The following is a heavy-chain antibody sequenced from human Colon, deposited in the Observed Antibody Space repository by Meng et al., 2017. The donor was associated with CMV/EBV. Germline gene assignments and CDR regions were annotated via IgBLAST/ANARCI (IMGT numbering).Heavy chain of an antibody. J-gene: IGHJ3*02. CDR2: ISSSSSYI. CDR3: ARGMRVGGAFDI. CDR1: GFTFSTYW. Sequence: GESLKISCAASGFTFSTYWMSWVRQAPGKGLEWVSSISSSSSYIYYADSVKGRFTISRDNAKNSLYLQMNSLRAEDTAVYYCARGMRVGGAFDIWGQGTMVTVSS. V-gene: IGHV3-21*01.